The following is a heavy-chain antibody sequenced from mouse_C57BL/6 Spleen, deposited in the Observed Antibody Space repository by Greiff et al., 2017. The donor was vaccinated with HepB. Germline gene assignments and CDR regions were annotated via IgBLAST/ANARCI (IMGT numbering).Heavy chain of an antibody. CDR3: ARVGGYAGFDY. Sequence: VQLQQSGPELVKPGASVKISCKASGYAFSSSWMNWVKQRPGKGLEWIGRIYPGDGDTNYNGKFKGKATLTADKSSSTAYMQLSSLTSEDSAVYFCARVGGYAGFDYWGQGTTLTVSS. D-gene: IGHD2-2*01. CDR2: IYPGDGDT. V-gene: IGHV1-82*01. J-gene: IGHJ2*01. CDR1: GYAFSSSW.